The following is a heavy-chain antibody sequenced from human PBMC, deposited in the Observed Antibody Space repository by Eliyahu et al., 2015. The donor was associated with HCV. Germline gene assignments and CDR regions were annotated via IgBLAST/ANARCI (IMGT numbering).Heavy chain of an antibody. Sequence: EVQLLESGGGLVQPGGSLRLSCAASGFAFDAYAMNWVRQAPGKGLGWVSSLTATGSSRYYADSVKGRFTISRDNSKDTLYLQMNSLRAEDTATYFCAKEGGGYNFGYQYYFDYWGQGTQVTVSS. CDR1: GFAFDAYA. J-gene: IGHJ4*02. CDR2: LTATGSSR. D-gene: IGHD5-18*01. CDR3: AKEGGGYNFGYQYYFDY. V-gene: IGHV3-23*01.